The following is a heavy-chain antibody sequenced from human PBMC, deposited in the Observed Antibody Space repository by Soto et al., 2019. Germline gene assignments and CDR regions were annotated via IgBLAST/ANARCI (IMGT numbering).Heavy chain of an antibody. V-gene: IGHV4-31*03. D-gene: IGHD6-6*01. CDR3: VRAGHSSSSEGANWFDP. Sequence: SETLSLTCTVSSGSIGSSGGYYWSWIRQHPGKGLEWIGYIYYSGSTYYNPSLKSRVTISVDTSKNQFSLKLSSVTAADTAVYYCVRAGHSSSSEGANWFDPWGQGTLVTVSS. J-gene: IGHJ5*02. CDR1: SGSIGSSGGYY. CDR2: IYYSGST.